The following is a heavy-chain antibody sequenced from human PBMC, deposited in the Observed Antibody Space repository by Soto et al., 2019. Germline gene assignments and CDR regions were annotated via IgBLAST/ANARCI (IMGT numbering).Heavy chain of an antibody. J-gene: IGHJ4*02. V-gene: IGHV3-23*01. CDR1: GFTFSSYA. CDR3: AIVSNSENYGDY. Sequence: EVQLLESGGDLVQPGGSLRLSCAASGFTFSSYAMTWVRQVPGMGLDWVSSISGSGAHTYYTDSVKGRFTISRDNSKSTLYLQMNSLRAEDTAIYYCAIVSNSENYGDYWGRGTRVTVSS. CDR2: ISGSGAHT. D-gene: IGHD1-26*01.